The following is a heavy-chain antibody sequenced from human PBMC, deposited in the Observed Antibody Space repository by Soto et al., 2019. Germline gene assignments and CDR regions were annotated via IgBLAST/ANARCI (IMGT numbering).Heavy chain of an antibody. CDR2: IFQSGST. J-gene: IGHJ4*02. CDR3: ARVYSGSYSDY. CDR1: GGSISSNNW. Sequence: QVQLQESGPGLVKPSGTLSLTCAVSGGSISSNNWWSWVRQPPGKGLEWIGEIFQSGSTYYSPSLKSRVTISVDKSQNQFSLKLTSVTAADTAVYYCARVYSGSYSDYWGQGTRVTVSS. V-gene: IGHV4-4*02. D-gene: IGHD1-26*01.